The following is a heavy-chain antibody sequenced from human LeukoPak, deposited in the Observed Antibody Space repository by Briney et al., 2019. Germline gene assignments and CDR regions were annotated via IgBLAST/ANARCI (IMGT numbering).Heavy chain of an antibody. D-gene: IGHD6-13*01. CDR1: GGTFSSCA. CDR2: IIPIFGTA. J-gene: IGHJ4*02. Sequence: SVKVSCKASGGTFSSCAISWVRQAPGQGLEWMGGIIPIFGTANYAQKLQGRVTMTTDTSTSTAYMELRSLRSDDMAVYYCARGKIAAASLDWGQGTLVTVSS. CDR3: ARGKIAAASLD. V-gene: IGHV1-69*05.